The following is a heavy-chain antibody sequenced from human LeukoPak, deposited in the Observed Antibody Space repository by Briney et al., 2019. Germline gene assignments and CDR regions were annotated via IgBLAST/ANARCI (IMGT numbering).Heavy chain of an antibody. Sequence: ASVKVSCKSSGYTFTGYYIHWVRQAPGQGLEWMGWINPNSGGTNYAQNFQGRVTMTSHTSISTAYMELSRLRSDDTAVYYCARAESVVPAAMDWFDPWGQGTLVTVSS. D-gene: IGHD2-2*01. J-gene: IGHJ5*02. V-gene: IGHV1-2*02. CDR1: GYTFTGYY. CDR3: ARAESVVPAAMDWFDP. CDR2: INPNSGGT.